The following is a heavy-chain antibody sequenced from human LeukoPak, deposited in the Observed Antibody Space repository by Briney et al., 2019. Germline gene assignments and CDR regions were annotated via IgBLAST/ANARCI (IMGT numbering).Heavy chain of an antibody. V-gene: IGHV4-34*01. D-gene: IGHD3-9*01. CDR2: INHSGST. Sequence: PSETLSLTCAVYGGSFSGYYWSWIRQPPGKGLEWIGEINHSGSTNYNPSLKSRVTISVDTSKNQFSLKLSSVTAADTAVYYCAGQKILRYFDRYYFDYWGQGTLVTVSS. CDR3: AGQKILRYFDRYYFDY. CDR1: GGSFSGYY. J-gene: IGHJ4*02.